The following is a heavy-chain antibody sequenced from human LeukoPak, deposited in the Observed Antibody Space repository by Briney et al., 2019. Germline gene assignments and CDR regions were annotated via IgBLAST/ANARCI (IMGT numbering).Heavy chain of an antibody. CDR2: INPNSGGT. CDR3: ARGHDNTGYNYFDY. CDR1: GYTFTGYY. J-gene: IGHJ4*02. V-gene: IGHV1-2*02. Sequence: ASVKVSCKASGYTFTGYYIHWVRQAPGQGLERMGWINPNSGGTNYAQKFQGRVTMTRDTSIATTYMDLSSLISDDTAVYYCARGHDNTGYNYFDYWGQGTLVTVSS. D-gene: IGHD3-9*01.